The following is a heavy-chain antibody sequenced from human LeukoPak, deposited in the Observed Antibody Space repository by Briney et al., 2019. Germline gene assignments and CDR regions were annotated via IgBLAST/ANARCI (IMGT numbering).Heavy chain of an antibody. CDR2: MNPNSGNT. J-gene: IGHJ4*02. Sequence: ASVKVSCKASGYTFSSYDINWMRQAPGQGLEWMGWMNPNSGNTGYAQKFQGRVTMTRDTSITTAYMELSSLRSEDTAVYYCARGTPYCSGASCYNYWGQGTLVTVSS. CDR1: GYTFSSYD. CDR3: ARGTPYCSGASCYNY. D-gene: IGHD2-2*02. V-gene: IGHV1-8*01.